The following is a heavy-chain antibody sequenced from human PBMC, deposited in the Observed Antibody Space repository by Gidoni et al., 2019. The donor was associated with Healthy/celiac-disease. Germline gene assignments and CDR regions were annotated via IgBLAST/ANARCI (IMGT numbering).Heavy chain of an antibody. J-gene: IGHJ6*02. CDR2: IIPIFGTA. CDR3: ARGIKRGYDFWSGYYKGSGGMDV. D-gene: IGHD3-3*01. CDR1: GGTFSSYD. V-gene: IGHV1-69*01. Sequence: QVQLVQSGAEVKKPGSSVKVSCKASGGTFSSYDISCVRQGPGQGLEWRGGIIPIFGTANDAQKVQGRVTMTADESTSTADKELSSLRSEDTAVYYCARGIKRGYDFWSGYYKGSGGMDVWGQGTTVTVSS.